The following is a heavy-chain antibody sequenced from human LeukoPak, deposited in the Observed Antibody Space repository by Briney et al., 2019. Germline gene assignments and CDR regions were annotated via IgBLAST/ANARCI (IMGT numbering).Heavy chain of an antibody. Sequence: GGSLRLSCAASGFTVSSNYMTWVRQAPGKGLEWVSVIYSGGSTYYADSVKGRFTVSRDNSRNTLYLQMDSLRVEDTAVYYCARGGYYYDSSGYWGAFDIWGQGTMVTVSS. V-gene: IGHV3-53*01. CDR2: IYSGGST. J-gene: IGHJ3*02. CDR3: ARGGYYYDSSGYWGAFDI. CDR1: GFTVSSNY. D-gene: IGHD3-22*01.